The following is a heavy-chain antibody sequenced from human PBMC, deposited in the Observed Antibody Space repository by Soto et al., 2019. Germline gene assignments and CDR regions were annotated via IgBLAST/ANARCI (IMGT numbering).Heavy chain of an antibody. Sequence: QVQLVESGGGLVKPGGSLRPSCAASGLPFSDCYMNWIRQAQGKGLEGVSYIRSRGSRINYAGSVKGRFTISRDNAKNSLYLQMNSLRAEDTAMYYCARGRFGEWGYAMDVWGQGTTVTVSS. J-gene: IGHJ6*02. CDR2: IRSRGSRI. V-gene: IGHV3-11*01. CDR1: GLPFSDCY. D-gene: IGHD3-10*01. CDR3: ARGRFGEWGYAMDV.